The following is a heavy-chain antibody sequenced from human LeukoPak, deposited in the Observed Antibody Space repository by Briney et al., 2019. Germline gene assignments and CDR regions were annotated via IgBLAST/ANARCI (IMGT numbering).Heavy chain of an antibody. D-gene: IGHD1-26*01. CDR1: GYSISSGYY. CDR2: IYHSGST. J-gene: IGHJ6*03. CDR3: ARLKFSTAKGGYYYYYHYMDV. Sequence: SETLSLTCAVSGYSISSGYYWGWIRQPPGKGLEWIGSIYHSGSTYYNPSLKSRVTISVDTSKNQFSLKLSSVTAADTAVYYCARLKFSTAKGGYYYYYHYMDVWGKGTTVTVSS. V-gene: IGHV4-38-2*01.